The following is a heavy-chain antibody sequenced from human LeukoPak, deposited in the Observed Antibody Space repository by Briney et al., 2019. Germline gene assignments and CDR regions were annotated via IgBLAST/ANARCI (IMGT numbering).Heavy chain of an antibody. Sequence: ASVKVSCKASGYTFTGYYMHWVRQAPGQGLEWMGWINPNSGGTNYAQKFQGRVTMTRDTSISTAYMELSRLGSDDTAVYYCARDLGSSSSARYYYYYMDVWGKGTTITVSS. D-gene: IGHD6-6*01. CDR3: ARDLGSSSSARYYYYYMDV. J-gene: IGHJ6*03. CDR2: INPNSGGT. CDR1: GYTFTGYY. V-gene: IGHV1-2*02.